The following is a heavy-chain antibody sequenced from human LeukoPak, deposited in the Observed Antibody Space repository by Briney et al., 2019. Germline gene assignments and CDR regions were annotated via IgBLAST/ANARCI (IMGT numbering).Heavy chain of an antibody. Sequence: GGSLRLSCAASGFTFDDYAMHWVRQAPGKGLEWVSGISWNSGSIGYADSVKGRFTISRDNAKNSLYLQMNSLRAEDTALYYCAKDMRGWKLSTDAFDIWGQGTMVTVSS. CDR2: ISWNSGSI. CDR3: AKDMRGWKLSTDAFDI. V-gene: IGHV3-9*01. J-gene: IGHJ3*02. D-gene: IGHD1-26*01. CDR1: GFTFDDYA.